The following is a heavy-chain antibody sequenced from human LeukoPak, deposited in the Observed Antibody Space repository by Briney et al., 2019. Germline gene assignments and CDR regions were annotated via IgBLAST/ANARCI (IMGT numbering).Heavy chain of an antibody. J-gene: IGHJ6*03. CDR3: AKVMPPGRIRFYSYYMDV. V-gene: IGHV3-30*02. Sequence: GGSLRLSCAASGFTFSGYGMHCVRQAPGKGLEWVAFIRYDGSNEYYADSVKGRFTISRDKSKNTLSLQMNGLRVEDTAVYYCAKVMPPGRIRFYSYYMDVWGKGTTVTVS. D-gene: IGHD2-15*01. CDR1: GFTFSGYG. CDR2: IRYDGSNE.